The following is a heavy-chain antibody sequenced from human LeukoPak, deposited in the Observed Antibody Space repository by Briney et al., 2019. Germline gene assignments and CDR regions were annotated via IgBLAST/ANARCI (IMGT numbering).Heavy chain of an antibody. CDR3: AKDIRGYCSGGSCYSGDFDY. D-gene: IGHD2-15*01. Sequence: GGSLRLSCAASGFTFDDYAMHWVRQAPGKGLEWVSGISWNSGSIGYADSVKGRFTISRDNAKNSLYLQMNSLRAEDTALYYCAKDIRGYCSGGSCYSGDFDYWGQGTLVTVSS. V-gene: IGHV3-9*01. CDR1: GFTFDDYA. CDR2: ISWNSGSI. J-gene: IGHJ4*02.